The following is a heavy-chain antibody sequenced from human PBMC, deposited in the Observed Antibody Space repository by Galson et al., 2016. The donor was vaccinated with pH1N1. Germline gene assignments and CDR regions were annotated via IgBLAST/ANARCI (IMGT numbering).Heavy chain of an antibody. CDR1: AFNVRSDY. D-gene: IGHD6-19*01. V-gene: IGHV3-66*02. Sequence: SLRLSCATSAFNVRSDYLSWIRQAPGKGLEWLSIIYPGGATYDADSLDGRFSISRDNLKNTLHLQMNGLRPEDTGLYYCARGRLPNLADSWGQGTLVTVSS. CDR2: IYPGGAT. J-gene: IGHJ4*02. CDR3: ARGRLPNLADS.